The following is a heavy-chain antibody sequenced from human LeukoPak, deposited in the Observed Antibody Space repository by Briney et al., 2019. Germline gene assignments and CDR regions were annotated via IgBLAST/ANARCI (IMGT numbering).Heavy chain of an antibody. D-gene: IGHD6-13*01. V-gene: IGHV1-24*01. CDR1: GYTLTELS. Sequence: ASVKVSCKVSGYTLTELSMHWVRQAPGKGLEWMGGFGPEDGETIYAQKFQGRVTMTEDTSTDTAYMELSSLRSEDTAVYYCATERGEVAAAGTLFDYWGQGTLVTVSS. CDR2: FGPEDGET. CDR3: ATERGEVAAAGTLFDY. J-gene: IGHJ4*02.